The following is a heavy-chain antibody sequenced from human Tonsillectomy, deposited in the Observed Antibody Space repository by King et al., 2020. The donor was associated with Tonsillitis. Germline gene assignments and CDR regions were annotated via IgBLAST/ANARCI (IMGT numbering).Heavy chain of an antibody. Sequence: VQLVESGGGLIQPGGSLRLSCAASGFTVSSNYMSWVRQAPGKGLEWVSVIYSGGSTYYADSVKGRFTISRDNSKNTLYLQMNSLRAEDTAVYYCARDPGGSSWYARSYYYYYMDVWGKGTTVTVSS. V-gene: IGHV3-53*01. CDR3: ARDPGGSSWYARSYYYYYMDV. D-gene: IGHD6-13*01. CDR1: GFTVSSNY. CDR2: IYSGGST. J-gene: IGHJ6*03.